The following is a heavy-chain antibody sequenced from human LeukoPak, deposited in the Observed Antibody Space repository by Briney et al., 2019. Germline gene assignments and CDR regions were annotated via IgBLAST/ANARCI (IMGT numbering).Heavy chain of an antibody. CDR1: GGSIISNY. J-gene: IGHJ6*03. CDR3: ARLKFYDSTGYSPGYYMDV. Sequence: ASETLSLTCTVSGGSIISNYWSWIRQSAGTGLEWIGRIYGSGITDYNPSLKSRVTMSLDTSRKQFSPRLTSVTAADTAVYYCARLKFYDSTGYSPGYYMDVWGKGTTVSVFS. CDR2: IYGSGIT. D-gene: IGHD3-22*01. V-gene: IGHV4-4*07.